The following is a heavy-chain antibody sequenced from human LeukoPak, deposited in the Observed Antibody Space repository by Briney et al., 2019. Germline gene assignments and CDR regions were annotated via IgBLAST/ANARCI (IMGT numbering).Heavy chain of an antibody. J-gene: IGHJ4*02. CDR1: GGSISSSSYY. D-gene: IGHD3-10*01. CDR2: IYYSGYT. CDR3: AKHYMGSYNNRGLDS. Sequence: SETLSLTCTVSGGSISSSSYYWGWIRQPPGKGLEWIGSIYYSGYTYHNPSLEGRVTISVDTSKSQFSLRLSSVTAADTAVYYCAKHYMGSYNNRGLDSWGQGTLVTVSS. V-gene: IGHV4-39*01.